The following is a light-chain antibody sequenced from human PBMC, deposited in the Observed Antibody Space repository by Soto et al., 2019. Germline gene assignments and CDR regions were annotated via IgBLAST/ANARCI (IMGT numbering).Light chain of an antibody. CDR3: NSYTLASTWV. J-gene: IGLJ3*02. Sequence: QSALTQPASVSGSPGQSITISCTGTIYDVGAYNYVSWYQQHPGKAPKLMISEVSNRPSGISNRFSGSKSGNTASLTISGLEAEDEADYFCNSYTLASTWVFGGGTKLTVL. CDR2: EVS. V-gene: IGLV2-14*01. CDR1: IYDVGAYNY.